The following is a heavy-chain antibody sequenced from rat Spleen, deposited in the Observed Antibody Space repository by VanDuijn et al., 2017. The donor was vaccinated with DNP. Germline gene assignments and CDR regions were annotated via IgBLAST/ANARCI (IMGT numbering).Heavy chain of an antibody. CDR3: TRSITGNHYWFFDF. J-gene: IGHJ1*01. CDR2: IWSGGGT. D-gene: IGHD5-1*01. V-gene: IGHV2-19*01. Sequence: QVQLKESGPGMVQPSQTLSLTCTVSGFSLTDYSVHWIRQPPGKGLEWVGVIWSGGGTAYNSTLKSRLNISRDTSRSQVFLKMNSLETEDTAVYFCTRSITGNHYWFFDFWGPGTMVTVSS. CDR1: GFSLTDYS.